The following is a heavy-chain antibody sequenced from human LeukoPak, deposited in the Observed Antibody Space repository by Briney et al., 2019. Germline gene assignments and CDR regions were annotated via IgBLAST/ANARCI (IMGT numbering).Heavy chain of an antibody. CDR3: AREGSSWYASYYYYMDV. CDR1: GYTFTSYG. CDR2: ISACNGNT. V-gene: IGHV1-18*01. J-gene: IGHJ6*03. D-gene: IGHD6-13*01. Sequence: ASVKVSCKASGYTFTSYGISWVRQAPGQGLEWMGWISACNGNTNYAQKLQGRVTMTTDTSTSTAYMELRSLRSDDTAVYYCAREGSSWYASYYYYMDVWGKGTTVTVSS.